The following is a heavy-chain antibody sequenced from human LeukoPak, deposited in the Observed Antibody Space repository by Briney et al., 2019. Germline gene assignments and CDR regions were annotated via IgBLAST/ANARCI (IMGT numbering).Heavy chain of an antibody. CDR2: ISSSSSYI. CDR1: GFTFSRYS. CDR3: ARDLSYYDSSGTGY. D-gene: IGHD3-22*01. V-gene: IGHV3-21*01. Sequence: GGSLRLSCAASGFTFSRYSMNWVRQAPGKGVEWVSSISSSSSYIYYADSVKGRFTISRDNAKKSLYLQMNSLRAEDTAVYYCARDLSYYDSSGTGYWGQGTLVTVSS. J-gene: IGHJ4*02.